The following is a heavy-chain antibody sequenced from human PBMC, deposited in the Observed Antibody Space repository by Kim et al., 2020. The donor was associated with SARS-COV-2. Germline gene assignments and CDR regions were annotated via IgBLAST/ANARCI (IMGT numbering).Heavy chain of an antibody. CDR1: GFTFSPFA. J-gene: IGHJ3*01. Sequence: GGSLRLSCTASGFTFSPFAMNWVRQAPGKGLEWVAVIRPDESKRYNAEPVKDRSTFSGDNSKNTLYLQKNSRRAEDTANYYCARNFSSATMIGDVWGLGTMVTVSS. V-gene: IGHV3-33*03. CDR3: ARNFSSATMIGDV. CDR2: IRPDESKR. D-gene: IGHD1-7*01.